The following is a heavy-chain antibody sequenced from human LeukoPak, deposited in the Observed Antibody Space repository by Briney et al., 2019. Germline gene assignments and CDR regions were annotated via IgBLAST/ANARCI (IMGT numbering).Heavy chain of an antibody. V-gene: IGHV1-18*01. D-gene: IGHD3-10*01. CDR1: GYTFTSYG. Sequence: ASVKVSCKASGYTFTSYGISWVRQAPGQGLEWMGWISAYNGNTNYAQKLQGRVTMTTDTSTSTAYMELRSLRSDDTAVYYCARDMRITIPTSLSPAAYWGQGTLVTVSS. J-gene: IGHJ4*02. CDR2: ISAYNGNT. CDR3: ARDMRITIPTSLSPAAY.